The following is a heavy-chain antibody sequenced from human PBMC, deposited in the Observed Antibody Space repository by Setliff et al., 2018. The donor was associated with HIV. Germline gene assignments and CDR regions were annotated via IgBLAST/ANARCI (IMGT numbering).Heavy chain of an antibody. D-gene: IGHD3-10*01. V-gene: IGHV1-8*01. CDR3: ARGKGVGGVIITGGLDV. CDR1: GYTLTELS. Sequence: ASVKVSCKISGYTLTELSIHWVRQAPGKGLEWMGWMNPNSGVSGYALKFHDRVTMTRDTSITTLYMELSSLTSEDTAVYYCARGKGVGGVIITGGLDVWGQGTTVTVSS. J-gene: IGHJ6*02. CDR2: MNPNSGVS.